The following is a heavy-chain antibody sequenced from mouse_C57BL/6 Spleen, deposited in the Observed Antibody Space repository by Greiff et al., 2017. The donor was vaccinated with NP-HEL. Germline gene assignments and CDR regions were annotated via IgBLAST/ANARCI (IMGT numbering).Heavy chain of an antibody. CDR2: IYPGSGST. Sequence: VQLQQPGAELVKPGASVKMSCKASGYTFTSYWITWVKQRPGQGLEWIGDIYPGSGSTNYNEKFKSKATLTVDTSSSTAYMQLSSLTSEDSAVYYCAKKGHYDYAWFAYWGQGTLVTVSA. CDR3: AKKGHYDYAWFAY. D-gene: IGHD2-4*01. CDR1: GYTFTSYW. J-gene: IGHJ3*01. V-gene: IGHV1-55*01.